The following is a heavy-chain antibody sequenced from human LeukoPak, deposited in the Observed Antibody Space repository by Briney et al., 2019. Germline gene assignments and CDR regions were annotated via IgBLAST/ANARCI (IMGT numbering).Heavy chain of an antibody. Sequence: SVKVSCKASGGTFSSYAISWVRQAPGQGLEWMGRIIPILGIANYAQKFQGRVTITADKSTSTAYMELSSLRSEDTAVYYCAAGGYGSGSYYSDYWGQGTLVTVSS. V-gene: IGHV1-69*04. J-gene: IGHJ4*02. CDR3: AAGGYGSGSYYSDY. CDR2: IIPILGIA. CDR1: GGTFSSYA. D-gene: IGHD3-10*01.